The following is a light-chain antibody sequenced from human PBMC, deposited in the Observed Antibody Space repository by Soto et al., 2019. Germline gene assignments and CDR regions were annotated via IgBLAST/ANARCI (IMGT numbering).Light chain of an antibody. J-gene: IGKJ4*01. CDR1: QRVGTNS. V-gene: IGKV3-20*01. CDR2: GAS. Sequence: EIVLTQSPGTLSLSPGNRATLACTASQRVGTNSLAWFQQKPDQAPTLLIYGASARVPGIPDRFSGSGSGTDFTLTISRLEPEDLAVYYCQQYAKIPLTFGGGTKVEIK. CDR3: QQYAKIPLT.